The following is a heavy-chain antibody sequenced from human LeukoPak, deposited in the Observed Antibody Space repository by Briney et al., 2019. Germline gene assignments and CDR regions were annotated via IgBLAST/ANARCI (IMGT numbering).Heavy chain of an antibody. Sequence: SETLSLTCTVSGGSIGSGGYYWSWIRQHPGKGLEWIGYIYYSGSTYYNPSLKSRVTISVDTSKNQFSLKLSSVTAADTAVYYCARAAYGSTRFDPWGQGTLVTVSS. CDR2: IYYSGST. CDR1: GGSIGSGGYY. D-gene: IGHD3-10*01. V-gene: IGHV4-31*03. J-gene: IGHJ5*02. CDR3: ARAAYGSTRFDP.